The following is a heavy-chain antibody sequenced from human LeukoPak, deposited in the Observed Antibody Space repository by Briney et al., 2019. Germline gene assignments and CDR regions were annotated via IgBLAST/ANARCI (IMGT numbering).Heavy chain of an antibody. J-gene: IGHJ4*02. D-gene: IGHD1-26*01. Sequence: GGSLRLSCAASGFTFSSYWMHWVRQAPGKGLVWVSRINSDGSRINYADSVKGQFTIYRDNAKNTMFLQMNSLRAEDTAVYYCARALGSNSDYWGQGTLVTVSS. CDR2: INSDGSRI. CDR1: GFTFSSYW. CDR3: ARALGSNSDY. V-gene: IGHV3-74*01.